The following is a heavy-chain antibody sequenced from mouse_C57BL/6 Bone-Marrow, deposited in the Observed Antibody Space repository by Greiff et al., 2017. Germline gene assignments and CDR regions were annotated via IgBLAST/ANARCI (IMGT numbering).Heavy chain of an antibody. CDR2: ISSGGSYT. CDR3: ARLDSSGYFDY. CDR1: GFTFSSYG. Sequence: EVQLVESGGDLVKPGGSLKLSCAASGFTFSSYGMSWVRQTPDKRLEWVATISSGGSYTYYPDSVKGRFTISRYNAKNTLYLQMSSLKSEDTAMYYCARLDSSGYFDYWGQGTTLTVSS. V-gene: IGHV5-6*01. D-gene: IGHD3-2*02. J-gene: IGHJ2*01.